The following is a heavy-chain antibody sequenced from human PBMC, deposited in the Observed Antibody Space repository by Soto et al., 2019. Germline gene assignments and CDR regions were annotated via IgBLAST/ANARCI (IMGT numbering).Heavy chain of an antibody. CDR3: ARSEKIGVVVAATQLYGMDV. J-gene: IGHJ6*04. CDR2: IIPIFGTA. V-gene: IGHV1-69*13. CDR1: GGTFSSYA. Sequence: SVKVSCKASGGTFSSYAISWVRQAPGQGLEWMGGIIPIFGTANYAQKFQGRVTITADESTSTAYMELSSLRSEDTAVYYCARSEKIGVVVAATQLYGMDVWGKGTTVTVSS. D-gene: IGHD2-15*01.